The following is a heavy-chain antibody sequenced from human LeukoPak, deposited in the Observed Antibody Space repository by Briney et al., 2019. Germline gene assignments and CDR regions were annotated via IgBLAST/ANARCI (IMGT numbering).Heavy chain of an antibody. Sequence: GGSLRLSCAASGFIFSTYGMHWVRQAPGKGLEWVAFIRYDGSNKYYADSVKGRFTISRDNSKNTLYLQMNSLRAEDTAVYYCARARYYGSGYYYMDVWGKGTTVTISS. V-gene: IGHV3-30*02. J-gene: IGHJ6*03. CDR2: IRYDGSNK. CDR1: GFIFSTYG. CDR3: ARARYYGSGYYYMDV. D-gene: IGHD3-10*01.